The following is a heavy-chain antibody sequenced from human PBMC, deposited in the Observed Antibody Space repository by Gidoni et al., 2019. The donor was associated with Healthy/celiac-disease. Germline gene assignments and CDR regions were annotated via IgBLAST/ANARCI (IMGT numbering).Heavy chain of an antibody. D-gene: IGHD6-13*01. Sequence: EVQLVASGGGLVKTGGSLRLSCAAAGFTFSSYSMNWVRQAPGKELEWVSSISSSSSYIYYADSVKGRFTISRDNAKNSLYLQMNSLRAEDTAVYYCARKADSSRMDVWGQGTTVTVSS. CDR3: ARKADSSRMDV. CDR2: ISSSSSYI. CDR1: GFTFSSYS. J-gene: IGHJ6*02. V-gene: IGHV3-21*01.